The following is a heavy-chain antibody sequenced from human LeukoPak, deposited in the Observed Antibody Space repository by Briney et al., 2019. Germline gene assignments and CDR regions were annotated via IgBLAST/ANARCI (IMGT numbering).Heavy chain of an antibody. V-gene: IGHV3-30*02. CDR3: AKDSEVFSWGGGRFDY. CDR1: GFTFGDYA. CDR2: IRYDGGNK. Sequence: GGSLRLSCTASGFTFGDYAMSWVRQAPGKGLEWVAFIRYDGGNKYDADSVKGRFTISRDNSKNTLYLQMDSLRAEETAVYYCAKDSEVFSWGGGRFDYWGQGTLVTVSS. D-gene: IGHD6-13*01. J-gene: IGHJ4*02.